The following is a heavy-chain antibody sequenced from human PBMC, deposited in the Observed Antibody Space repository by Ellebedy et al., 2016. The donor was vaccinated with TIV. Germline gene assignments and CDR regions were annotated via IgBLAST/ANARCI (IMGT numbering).Heavy chain of an antibody. Sequence: GESLKISCAASGFTFNNAWMTWVRQAPGKGLEWVGRIKSKTDGGTTDYAAPVKGRFTISRDDSKNTLYLQMSNLKTEDTAVYYCTTDPVSFRILLWSHYRMDVWGHGTTVTVSS. J-gene: IGHJ6*02. CDR2: IKSKTDGGTT. V-gene: IGHV3-15*01. CDR1: GFTFNNAW. D-gene: IGHD1-14*01. CDR3: TTDPVSFRILLWSHYRMDV.